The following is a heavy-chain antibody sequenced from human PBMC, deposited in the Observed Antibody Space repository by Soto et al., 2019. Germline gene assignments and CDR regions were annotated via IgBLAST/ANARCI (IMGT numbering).Heavy chain of an antibody. CDR3: ARKTYYDILTGYPSYYGMDV. CDR1: GGTFSSYA. J-gene: IGHJ6*02. Sequence: ASVKFSCKASGGTFSSYAISWVRQEPGQGLEWMGGIIPIFGTANYAQKFQGRVTITADESTSTAYMELSSLRSEDTAVYYCARKTYYDILTGYPSYYGMDVWGQGTTVTVSS. CDR2: IIPIFGTA. D-gene: IGHD3-9*01. V-gene: IGHV1-69*13.